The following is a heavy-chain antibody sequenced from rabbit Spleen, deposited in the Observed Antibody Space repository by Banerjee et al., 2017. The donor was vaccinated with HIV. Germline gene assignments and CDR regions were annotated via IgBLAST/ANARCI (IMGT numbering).Heavy chain of an antibody. D-gene: IGHD5-1*01. CDR2: IVTGSSGST. J-gene: IGHJ4*01. CDR1: EFSFSSSYH. V-gene: IGHV1S40*01. CDR3: ARDLAHKL. Sequence: QQLVESGGGLVKPGATLTLTCTASEFSFSSSYHMCWVRQAPGKGLEWIGCIVTGSSGSTYYASWAKGRFTISKPSSTTVTLQMTSLTAADTATYFCARDLAHKLWGPGTLVTVS.